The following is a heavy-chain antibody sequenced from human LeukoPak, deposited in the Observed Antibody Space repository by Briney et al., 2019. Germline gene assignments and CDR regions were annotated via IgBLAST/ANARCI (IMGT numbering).Heavy chain of an antibody. CDR3: ARGLGATNSYAFDI. V-gene: IGHV1-18*01. D-gene: IGHD1-26*01. CDR1: GYTFASYG. Sequence: AASVKVSCKASGYTFASYGISWVRQAPGQGLEWMGWISAYNGNTNYAQKLQGRVTMTTDTSTSTAYMELRSPRSDDTAVYYCARGLGATNSYAFDIWGQGTMVTVSS. CDR2: ISAYNGNT. J-gene: IGHJ3*02.